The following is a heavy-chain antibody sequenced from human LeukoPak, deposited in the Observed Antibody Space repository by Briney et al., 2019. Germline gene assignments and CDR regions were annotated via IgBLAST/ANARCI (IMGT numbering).Heavy chain of an antibody. Sequence: SGGSLRLSCAASGFIFSNYGMDWVRQAPGKGLEWVANIKPDGTTKFYVDSVKGRFTISRDNALNSLYLQMNSLRAEDTAIYYCARSIPYGTTWYGRSDYWGQGTLVTVSS. CDR2: IKPDGTTK. J-gene: IGHJ4*02. V-gene: IGHV3-7*03. CDR3: ARSIPYGTTWYGRSDY. CDR1: GFIFSNYG. D-gene: IGHD6-13*01.